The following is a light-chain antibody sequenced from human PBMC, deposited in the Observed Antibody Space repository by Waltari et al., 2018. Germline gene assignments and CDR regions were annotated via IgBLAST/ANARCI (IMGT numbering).Light chain of an antibody. Sequence: RAGQTIKNTFLVWDREKPGQAPRLRIHGASSRATGFPDRFSGSGSGTDFTLTISRLEPEDVAVYYCQQYDGSILTFGGGTKVEI. J-gene: IGKJ4*01. V-gene: IGKV3-20*01. CDR2: GAS. CDR3: QQYDGSILT. CDR1: QTIKNTF.